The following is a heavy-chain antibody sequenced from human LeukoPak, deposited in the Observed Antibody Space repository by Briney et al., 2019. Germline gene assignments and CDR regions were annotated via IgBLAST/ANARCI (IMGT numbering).Heavy chain of an antibody. J-gene: IGHJ2*01. CDR1: GFTFSSYS. CDR2: ISSSSSYI. CDR3: ARLFDGSGSYPLDWYFDL. D-gene: IGHD3-10*01. Sequence: AGGSLRLSCAASGFTFSSYSMNWVRQAPGKGLEWVSSISSSSSYIYYADSVKGRFTISRDNAKNSLYLQMNSLRAEDTAVYYCARLFDGSGSYPLDWYFDLWGRGTLVTVSS. V-gene: IGHV3-21*01.